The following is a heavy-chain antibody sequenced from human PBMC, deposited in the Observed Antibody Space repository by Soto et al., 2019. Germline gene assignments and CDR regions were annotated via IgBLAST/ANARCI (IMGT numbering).Heavy chain of an antibody. CDR1: GGTFSSYT. Sequence: QVQLVQSGAEVKKPGSSVKVSCKASGGTFSSYTISWVRQAPGQGLEWMGRIIPIRGIANYAQKFQGRVTMTADKATGTAYMELSSLRSEGTAVYYCARGWGIAAAGTRYYYMDVWGKGTTVTVSS. CDR2: IIPIRGIA. D-gene: IGHD6-13*01. V-gene: IGHV1-69*02. J-gene: IGHJ6*03. CDR3: ARGWGIAAAGTRYYYMDV.